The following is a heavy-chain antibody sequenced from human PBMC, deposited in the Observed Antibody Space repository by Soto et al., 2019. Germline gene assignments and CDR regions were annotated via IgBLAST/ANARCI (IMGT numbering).Heavy chain of an antibody. CDR1: VYTFTSSG. V-gene: IGHV1-18*01. Sequence: ASAKVSCKASVYTFTSSGISWVRQAPGQGLEWMGWISAYNGKANYAQKFQGRVTITTDESTSTAYMELSSLRSEDTAVYYCARDKKAYDFWSGYPPMNYYYGMDVWGQGTTVTVSS. D-gene: IGHD3-3*01. J-gene: IGHJ6*02. CDR2: ISAYNGKA. CDR3: ARDKKAYDFWSGYPPMNYYYGMDV.